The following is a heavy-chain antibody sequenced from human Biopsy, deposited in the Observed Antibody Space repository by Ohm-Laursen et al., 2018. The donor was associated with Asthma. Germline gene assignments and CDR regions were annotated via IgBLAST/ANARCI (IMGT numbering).Heavy chain of an antibody. CDR1: GGSISSSSYY. J-gene: IGHJ4*02. D-gene: IGHD7-27*01. V-gene: IGHV4-39*01. CDR3: ARHWNWGSFFDY. CDR2: IYYSGST. Sequence: TLSLTCAVSGGSISSSSYYWGWIRRPPGKGLEFMGTIYYSGSTYYNPSLKSRVTLSVDTSKNNFSLKLTSVTAADTAVFYCARHWNWGSFFDYWGQGMLVTVSS.